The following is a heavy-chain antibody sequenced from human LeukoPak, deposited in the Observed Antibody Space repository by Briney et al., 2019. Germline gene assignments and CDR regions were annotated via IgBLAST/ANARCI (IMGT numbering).Heavy chain of an antibody. D-gene: IGHD3-3*01. V-gene: IGHV1-18*01. CDR2: ISAYNGNT. CDR1: GYSFILYG. J-gene: IGHJ4*02. CDR3: ARDGKPYYDFWSGYYGSFDY. Sequence: GASVKVSCKTSGYSFILYGISWVRQAPGQGLEWMGWISAYNGNTNYAQKLQGRVTMTTDTSTSTAYMELRSLRSDDTAVYYCARDGKPYYDFWSGYYGSFDYWGQGTLVTVSS.